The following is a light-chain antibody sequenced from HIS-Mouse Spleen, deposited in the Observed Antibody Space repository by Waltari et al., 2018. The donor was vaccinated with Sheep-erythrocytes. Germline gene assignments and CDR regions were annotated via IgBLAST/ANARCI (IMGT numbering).Light chain of an antibody. Sequence: QSALTQPASVSGSPGQSITISCPGTSSDAGAYNHVSRYQQHPGKAPKLMIYEVSNRPSGVSNRFSGSKSGNTASLTISGLQAEDEADYYCSSYTSSSTQVFGGGTKLTVL. V-gene: IGLV2-14*01. CDR1: SSDAGAYNH. CDR3: SSYTSSSTQV. CDR2: EVS. J-gene: IGLJ2*01.